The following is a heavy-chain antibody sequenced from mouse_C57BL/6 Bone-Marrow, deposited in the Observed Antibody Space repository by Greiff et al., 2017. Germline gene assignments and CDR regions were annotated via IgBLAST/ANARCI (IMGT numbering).Heavy chain of an antibody. D-gene: IGHD1-1*01. Sequence: EVKLEESEGGLVQPGSSMKLSCTASGFTFSDYYMAWVRQVPEKGLEWVANINYDGSSTYYLDSLKNRFIISRDNAKNILYLQMSSLKSEATATYYGARGRFTTVVAHWYFDVWGTGTTVTVSS. J-gene: IGHJ1*03. CDR1: GFTFSDYY. CDR3: ARGRFTTVVAHWYFDV. CDR2: INYDGSST. V-gene: IGHV5-16*01.